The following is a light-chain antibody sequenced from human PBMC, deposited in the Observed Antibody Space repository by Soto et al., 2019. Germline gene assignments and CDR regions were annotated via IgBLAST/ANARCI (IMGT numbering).Light chain of an antibody. CDR3: QQYGSSPRT. J-gene: IGKJ1*01. CDR1: QSVSDY. Sequence: EVVLTQSPATLSLSPGERATLSCSASQSVSDYTAWFQQKPGQPHRLVIYEASNRATGIPDRFSGSASGTDLTITISRLEPEDCEVYYCQQYGSSPRTFGQGTKVDIK. V-gene: IGKV3-20*01. CDR2: EAS.